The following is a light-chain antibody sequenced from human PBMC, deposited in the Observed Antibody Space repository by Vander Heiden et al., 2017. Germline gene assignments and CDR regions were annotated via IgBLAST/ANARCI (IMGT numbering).Light chain of an antibody. CDR3: QQYNNWPRT. J-gene: IGKJ2*01. CDR1: QSVSSN. CDR2: GAS. Sequence: DIVLTPSPATLSVSPAERATLSCRASQSVSSNLAWYQQKPGQAPRLLIYGASTRATGIPARFSGSGSGTEFTLTISSLQSEDFAVYYCQQYNNWPRTFGQGTKLEIK. V-gene: IGKV3-15*01.